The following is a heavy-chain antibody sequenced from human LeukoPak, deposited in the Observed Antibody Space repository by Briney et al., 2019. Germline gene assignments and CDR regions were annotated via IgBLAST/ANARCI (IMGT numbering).Heavy chain of an antibody. Sequence: SETLSLTCTVSGGSISSYYWSWIRQPAGKGLEWIGRIYTSGSTNYNPSLKSRVTMSVDTSKNQFSLKLSSVTAADTAVYYCARGWDYYDSSGYRLTAFDYWGQGTLVTVSS. D-gene: IGHD3-22*01. CDR2: IYTSGST. CDR3: ARGWDYYDSSGYRLTAFDY. CDR1: GGSISSYY. J-gene: IGHJ4*02. V-gene: IGHV4-4*07.